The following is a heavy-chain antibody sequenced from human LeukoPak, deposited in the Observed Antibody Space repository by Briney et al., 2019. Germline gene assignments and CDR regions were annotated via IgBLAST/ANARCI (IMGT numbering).Heavy chain of an antibody. V-gene: IGHV3-74*01. Sequence: PGGSLRLSCAASGFTFSSYWMHWVRQAPGRGPLWVSNINTDGSSIGYADFVKGRFTISRDNAKNTLFLEMNSLRAEDTAVYYCVRSGGGYFDSWGQGTLVTVSP. J-gene: IGHJ4*02. CDR1: GFTFSSYW. CDR2: INTDGSSI. D-gene: IGHD4-23*01. CDR3: VRSGGGYFDS.